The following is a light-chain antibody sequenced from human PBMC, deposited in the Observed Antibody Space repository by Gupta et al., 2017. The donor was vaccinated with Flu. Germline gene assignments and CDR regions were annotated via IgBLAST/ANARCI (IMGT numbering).Light chain of an antibody. CDR2: GND. CDR3: HSYDTSLSGSV. V-gene: IGLV1-40*01. CDR1: RSNIGINYD. J-gene: IGLJ3*02. Sequence: QSVLTQPPSVSGAPGQRVTISCIGSRSNIGINYDVHWYHQRLPVTAPKLLIYGNDNRPSGVPDRFSGSKSGTSASLTITGLQADDEAVYYCHSYDTSLSGSVFGGGTRVTVL.